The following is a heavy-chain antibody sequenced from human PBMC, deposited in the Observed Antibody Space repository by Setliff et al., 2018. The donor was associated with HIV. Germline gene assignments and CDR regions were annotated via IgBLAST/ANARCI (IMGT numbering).Heavy chain of an antibody. CDR2: IYCNDYE. Sequence: SGPTLVNPTPTLTLTCTFSGFSLTTLGLGVGWVRQTPRGALEWLATIYCNDYEHYSPFLQNRLTITKDASKNQVALTMTNMAPADTATYYCARVPSSLYDWDYWGQGTLVTVSS. CDR3: ARVPSSLYDWDY. D-gene: IGHD3-3*01. V-gene: IGHV2-5*01. J-gene: IGHJ4*02. CDR1: GFSLTTLGLG.